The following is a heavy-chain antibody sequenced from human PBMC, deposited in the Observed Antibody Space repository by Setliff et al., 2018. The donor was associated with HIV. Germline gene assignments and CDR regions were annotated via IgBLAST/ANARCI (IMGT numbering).Heavy chain of an antibody. CDR1: GFNVSHNY. CDR2: IYNDGKS. D-gene: IGHD3-10*01. V-gene: IGHV3-53*01. CDR3: ARGVKWLDP. Sequence: LRLSCAASGFNVSHNYITWVRQASGQGLEWVYVIYNDGKSYHADSVKGRFTISRDDSKNTVYLQMEGLRVEDSAVYYCARGVKWLDPWGQGSLVTVSS. J-gene: IGHJ5*02.